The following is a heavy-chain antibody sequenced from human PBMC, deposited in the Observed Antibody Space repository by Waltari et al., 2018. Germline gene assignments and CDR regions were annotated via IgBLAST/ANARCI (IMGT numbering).Heavy chain of an antibody. Sequence: QVQLVESGGGVVQPGGSLRLSCAASGFTFSRSGMHWVRQPPGKGLGWVAFIRYDGSNKYYADSVKGRFTISRDNSKNTLYLQMNSLRAEDTAVYYCAKGIEDIVVVVATDDGMDVWGQGTTVTVSS. CDR3: AKGIEDIVVVVATDDGMDV. V-gene: IGHV3-30*02. CDR2: IRYDGSNK. CDR1: GFTFSRSG. D-gene: IGHD2-15*01. J-gene: IGHJ6*02.